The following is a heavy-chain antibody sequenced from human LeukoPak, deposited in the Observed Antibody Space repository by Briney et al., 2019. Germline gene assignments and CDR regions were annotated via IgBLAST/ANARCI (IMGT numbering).Heavy chain of an antibody. D-gene: IGHD2-15*01. V-gene: IGHV3-9*01. CDR1: GFTFDDYA. CDR3: AKDTGS. CDR2: ISWNSGSI. Sequence: PGGSLRLSCAASGFTFDDYAMHWVRQAPGKGLEWVSGISWNSGSIGYADSVKGRFTISRDNAKNSLYLQMNSLRAEDTALYYCAKDTGSWGQGTMVTVSS. J-gene: IGHJ3*01.